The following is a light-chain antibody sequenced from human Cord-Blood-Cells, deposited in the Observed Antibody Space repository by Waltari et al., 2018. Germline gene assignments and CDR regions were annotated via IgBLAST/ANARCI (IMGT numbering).Light chain of an antibody. CDR2: RDS. V-gene: IGLV3-9*01. CDR1: NIGRKT. J-gene: IGLJ2*01. Sequence: SYELPQPLTASSALGQTARITCRGTNIGRKTVHWYHQKPGQAPVLVIYRDSNRPSGIPERFSGFNSGNTATLTISRAQAGDEADYYCQVWDSSTVVFGGGTKLTVL. CDR3: QVWDSSTVV.